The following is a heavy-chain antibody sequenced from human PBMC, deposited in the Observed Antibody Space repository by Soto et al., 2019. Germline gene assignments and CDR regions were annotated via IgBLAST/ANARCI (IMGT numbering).Heavy chain of an antibody. Sequence: GGSLRLSCAASGFTFSSYSMNWVRQAPGKGLEWVSSISSSSSYIYYADSVKGRFTISRDNAKNSLYLQMNSLRAEDTAVYYCARDLISDYCSGGSCLASGYGMDVWGQGTTVTVSS. CDR2: ISSSSSYI. J-gene: IGHJ6*02. V-gene: IGHV3-21*01. D-gene: IGHD2-15*01. CDR3: ARDLISDYCSGGSCLASGYGMDV. CDR1: GFTFSSYS.